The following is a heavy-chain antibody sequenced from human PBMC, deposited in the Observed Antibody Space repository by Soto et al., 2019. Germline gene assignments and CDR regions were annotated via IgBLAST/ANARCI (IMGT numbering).Heavy chain of an antibody. CDR3: ARGGGTYSTSYGMDV. V-gene: IGHV4-4*02. D-gene: IGHD5-18*01. CDR2: VFHSGTT. Sequence: QVQLQESGPGLVKPSGTLSLTCDVSGGVVSSINWWSWVRQPPGKTLEWIGEVFHSGTTNYNPSPKSRVTISVDKSKNRLPRKLSSVTAADTSVYYCARGGGTYSTSYGMDVWGQGTTVIVSS. CDR1: GGVVSSINW. J-gene: IGHJ6*02.